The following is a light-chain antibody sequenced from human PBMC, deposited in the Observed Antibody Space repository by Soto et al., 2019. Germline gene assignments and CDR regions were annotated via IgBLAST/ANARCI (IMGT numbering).Light chain of an antibody. CDR3: QQFDSSPWT. Sequence: EIVLTQSPGTLSLSPGERATLSCRASQSVRSNFLAWYQQKPGQAPRPLIYGASSRATDIPDRFSGSGSGTDFTLTISRLEPEDSAVYYCQQFDSSPWTFGQGTKVEIK. J-gene: IGKJ1*01. CDR1: QSVRSNF. CDR2: GAS. V-gene: IGKV3-20*01.